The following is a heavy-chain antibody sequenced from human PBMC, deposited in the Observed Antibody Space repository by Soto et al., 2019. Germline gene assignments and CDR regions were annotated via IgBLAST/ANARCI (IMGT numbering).Heavy chain of an antibody. CDR2: ISYDGSNK. V-gene: IGHV3-30*18. Sequence: QVQLVESGGGVVQPGRSLRLSCAASGFTFSSYGMHWVRQAPGKGLEWVAVISYDGSNKYYADSVKGRFTISRDNSKNTLYLPMNRLRAEDTAVYYCAKDRHDYGGKSGYFDYWGQGPLVTVSS. D-gene: IGHD4-17*01. CDR1: GFTFSSYG. CDR3: AKDRHDYGGKSGYFDY. J-gene: IGHJ4*02.